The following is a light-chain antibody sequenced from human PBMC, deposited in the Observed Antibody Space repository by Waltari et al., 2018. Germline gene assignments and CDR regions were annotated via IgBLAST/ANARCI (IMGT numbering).Light chain of an antibody. V-gene: IGKV3-20*01. J-gene: IGKJ4*01. CDR1: QSVSSSY. Sequence: EIVLTQSPGTLSLSPGERATLSCRASQSVSSSYLAWYQQRPGQAPRLLIYGASSRATGIPDRFRGSGSGTDFTLTISRLEPEDSAVYYCQQFGTPLTFGGGTKVEIK. CDR3: QQFGTPLT. CDR2: GAS.